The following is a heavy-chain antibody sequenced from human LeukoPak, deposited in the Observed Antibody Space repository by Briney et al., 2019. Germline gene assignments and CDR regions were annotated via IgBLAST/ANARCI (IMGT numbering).Heavy chain of an antibody. CDR2: ISSSSSTI. CDR1: GFTFSSYS. V-gene: IGHV3-48*04. D-gene: IGHD1-26*01. J-gene: IGHJ4*02. Sequence: GGSLRLSCAASGFTFSSYSTNWVRQAPGKGLEWVSYISSSSSTIYYADSVKGRFTVSRDNARNSLYLQMNSLRAEDTAVYYCGRHGDGATIEYWGQGTLVTVSS. CDR3: GRHGDGATIEY.